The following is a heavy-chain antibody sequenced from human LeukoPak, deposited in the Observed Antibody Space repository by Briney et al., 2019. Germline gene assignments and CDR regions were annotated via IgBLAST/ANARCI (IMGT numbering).Heavy chain of an antibody. J-gene: IGHJ5*02. CDR3: ARGEYSGSFNWFDP. CDR1: GGSIGTYY. V-gene: IGHV4-59*01. D-gene: IGHD1-26*01. CDR2: IYYNGHT. Sequence: PSETLSLTCTVSGGSIGTYYWSWIRQPPGKGLEWIGYIYYNGHTDYNPSLGSRVTISVHTSKNQFSLKLSSVTAADTAVYYCARGEYSGSFNWFDPWGQGPLVTVSS.